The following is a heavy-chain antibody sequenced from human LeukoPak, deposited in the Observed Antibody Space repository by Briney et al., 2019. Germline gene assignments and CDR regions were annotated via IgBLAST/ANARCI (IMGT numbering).Heavy chain of an antibody. CDR1: GGSFSGYY. CDR2: INHSGST. D-gene: IGHD3-10*01. CDR3: ARAGWFGEFYGPLDY. J-gene: IGHJ4*02. Sequence: SETLSLTCAVYGGSFSGYYWSWIRQPPGKGLEWIGEINHSGSTNYNPSLKSRVTISVDTSKNQFSLKLSSVTAADTAVYYCARAGWFGEFYGPLDYWGQGSFVTVSS. V-gene: IGHV4-34*01.